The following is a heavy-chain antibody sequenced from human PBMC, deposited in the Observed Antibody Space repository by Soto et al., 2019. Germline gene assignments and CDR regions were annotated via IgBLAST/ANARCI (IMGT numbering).Heavy chain of an antibody. V-gene: IGHV1-69*13. Sequence: SVKVSCKASGGTFSSYAISWVRQAPGQGLEWMGGIIPIFGTANYAQKFQGRVTITADESTSTAYMELSSLRSEDTAVYYCARPGNRGPLRNYWGWGQLATVSS. CDR3: ARPGNRGPLRNY. J-gene: IGHJ4*02. CDR2: IIPIFGTA. CDR1: GGTFSSYA.